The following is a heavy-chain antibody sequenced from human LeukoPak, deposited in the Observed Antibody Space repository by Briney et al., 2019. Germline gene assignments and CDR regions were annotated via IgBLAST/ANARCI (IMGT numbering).Heavy chain of an antibody. J-gene: IGHJ3*02. CDR3: ARLPAATDI. V-gene: IGHV4-39*01. CDR2: IFYSGTT. Sequence: SETLSLTRTVSGGSISSSSYYWGWIRQPPGKGLEWIGSIFYSGTTYYNPSLKSRVTLSVDTSRNQFSLKLSSVTAADTAVYYCARLPAATDIWGQGTMVTVSS. CDR1: GGSISSSSYY.